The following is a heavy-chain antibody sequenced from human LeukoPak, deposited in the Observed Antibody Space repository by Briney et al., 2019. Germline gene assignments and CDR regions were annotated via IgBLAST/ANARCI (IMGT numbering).Heavy chain of an antibody. CDR1: GFTFSTHW. CDR3: ARDVGGSLDY. V-gene: IGHV3-7*01. J-gene: IGHJ4*02. Sequence: PGGSLRLSCAAAGFTFSTHWVACARQAPGKGLEWVANIKGDESARHQADSVKGRFTISRDNAQNSVYLQMSSLRGADTAVSYCARDVGGSLDYWGQGTLVTVSS. D-gene: IGHD1-26*01. CDR2: IKGDESAR.